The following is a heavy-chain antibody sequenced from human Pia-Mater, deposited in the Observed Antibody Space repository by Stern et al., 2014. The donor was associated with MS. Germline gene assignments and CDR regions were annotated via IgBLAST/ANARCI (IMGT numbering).Heavy chain of an antibody. J-gene: IGHJ4*02. V-gene: IGHV3-43*01. CDR1: GFTFDDYT. CDR2: ISWDGGST. D-gene: IGHD3-22*01. CDR3: AKPITMIVVAESSYFDY. Sequence: QLVESGGVVVQPGGSLRLSCAASGFTFDDYTMHWVRQAPGKGLEWVSLISWDGGSTYYADSVKGRFTISRDNRKNPLYLQMNSLRTEDTALYYCAKPITMIVVAESSYFDYWGQGTLVTVSS.